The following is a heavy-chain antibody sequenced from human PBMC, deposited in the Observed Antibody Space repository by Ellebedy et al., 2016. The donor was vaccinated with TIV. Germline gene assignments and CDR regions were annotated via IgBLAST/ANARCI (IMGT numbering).Heavy chain of an antibody. CDR1: GYTFSNYA. Sequence: ASVKVSCXASGYTFSNYAIHWVRQAPGQRLEWMAWINTGNGYTKYSQKFQGRVTITRDTSASTVYMELTSLRSEDTAVFYCARVIGGDDRALEIWGQGTMVTVSS. V-gene: IGHV1-3*04. J-gene: IGHJ3*02. CDR3: ARVIGGDDRALEI. CDR2: INTGNGYT. D-gene: IGHD3-10*01.